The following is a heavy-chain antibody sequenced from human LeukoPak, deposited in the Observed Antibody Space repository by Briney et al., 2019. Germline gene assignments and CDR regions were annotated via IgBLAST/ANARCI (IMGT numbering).Heavy chain of an antibody. CDR1: GYSFTGYY. D-gene: IGHD3-22*01. CDR2: ISGSGGST. J-gene: IGHJ4*02. CDR3: AKDGVRWYDSSGYYYALGLIDY. V-gene: IGHV3-23*01. Sequence: GASVKVSCKASGYSFTGYYMHWVRQAPGKGLEWVSAISGSGGSTYYADSVKGRFTISRDNSKNTLYLQMNSLRAEDTAVYYCAKDGVRWYDSSGYYYALGLIDYWGQGTLVTVSS.